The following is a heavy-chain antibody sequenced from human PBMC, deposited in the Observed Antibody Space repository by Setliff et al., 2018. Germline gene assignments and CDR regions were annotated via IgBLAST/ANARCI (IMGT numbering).Heavy chain of an antibody. V-gene: IGHV3-7*01. CDR2: IKQDGSEK. Sequence: PSETLSLTCAVSGYSISSGYYWGWIRQPPGKGLEWVANIKQDGSEKYYVDSVKGRFTISRDNSKNTLYLQMNSLRAEDTAVYYCARDSPRGSLDYWGQGTLVTVSS. D-gene: IGHD3-16*01. CDR1: GYSISSGYY. J-gene: IGHJ4*02. CDR3: ARDSPRGSLDY.